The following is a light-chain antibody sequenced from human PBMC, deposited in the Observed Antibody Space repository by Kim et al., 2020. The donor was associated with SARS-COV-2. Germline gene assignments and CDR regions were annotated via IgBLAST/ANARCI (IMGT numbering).Light chain of an antibody. V-gene: IGKV3-20*01. Sequence: EIVLTQSPGTLALSPGERATLSCRASQSVGNTYLAWYQQKPGQPPRLLICGASTRATGIPDRFSGSGSGTDFILTISGLEPEDFAVYYCRQYGTAPRTLGQGTKVDIK. CDR2: GAS. CDR3: RQYGTAPRT. CDR1: QSVGNTY. J-gene: IGKJ1*01.